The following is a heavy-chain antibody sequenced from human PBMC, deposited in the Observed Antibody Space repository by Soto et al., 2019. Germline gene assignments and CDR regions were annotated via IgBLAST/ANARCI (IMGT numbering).Heavy chain of an antibody. CDR2: ISSSSSYT. V-gene: IGHV3-11*06. D-gene: IGHD2-15*01. Sequence: GGSLRLSCAASGFTFSDYYMSWIRQAPGKGLEWVSYISSSSSYTNYADSVKGRFTISRDNAKNSLYLQMNSLRAEDTAVYYSATDIVVVVAANSRAFDIWGQGTMVTVSS. J-gene: IGHJ3*02. CDR1: GFTFSDYY. CDR3: ATDIVVVVAANSRAFDI.